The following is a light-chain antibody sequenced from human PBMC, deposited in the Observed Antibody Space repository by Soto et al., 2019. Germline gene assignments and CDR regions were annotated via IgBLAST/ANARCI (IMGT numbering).Light chain of an antibody. J-gene: IGKJ1*01. CDR2: GAS. CDR3: QHHGSSAWT. Sequence: DIALKQSPGTLSLSPGERVTLSCRARQSVRSSYLAWYQQRPGQAPRLLIYGASIRATGIPDRFSGSASGTDFTLTISRLEPEDFAVYYCQHHGSSAWTFGQGTKVDIK. CDR1: QSVRSSY. V-gene: IGKV3-20*01.